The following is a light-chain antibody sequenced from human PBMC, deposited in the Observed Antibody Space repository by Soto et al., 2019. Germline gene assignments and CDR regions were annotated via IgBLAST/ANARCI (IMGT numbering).Light chain of an antibody. CDR2: DAS. Sequence: EIQMTQSPSTLSASVGDRVTITCRARQSISSWLAWYQQKPGKAPKLLIYDASSLESGVPSRFSGSGSGTEFTLTTSSLQPDDFATYYCQQYNSYPLTFGGGTKV. V-gene: IGKV1-5*01. J-gene: IGKJ4*01. CDR1: QSISSW. CDR3: QQYNSYPLT.